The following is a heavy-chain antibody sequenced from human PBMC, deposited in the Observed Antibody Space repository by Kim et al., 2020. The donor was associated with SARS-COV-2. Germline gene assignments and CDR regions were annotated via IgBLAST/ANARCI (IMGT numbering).Heavy chain of an antibody. D-gene: IGHD1-26*01. V-gene: IGHV3-21*01. CDR3: AREGIVGATKGWFDY. J-gene: IGHJ4*02. Sequence: DSVKGRFTISRDNAKNSLYLQMNSLRAEDTAVYYCAREGIVGATKGWFDYWGQGTLVTVSS.